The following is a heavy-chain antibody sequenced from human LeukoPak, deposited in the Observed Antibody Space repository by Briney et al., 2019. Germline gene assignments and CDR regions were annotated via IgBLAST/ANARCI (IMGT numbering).Heavy chain of an antibody. CDR3: ARGPTPDTWIKLWSDAFDI. D-gene: IGHD5-18*01. Sequence: KASETLSLTCTVSGGSISSYYWSWIRQPPGKGLEWIGYIYYSGSTNYNPSLKSRVTISVDTSKNQFSLKLSSVTAADTAVYYCARGPTPDTWIKLWSDAFDIWGQGTMVTVSS. J-gene: IGHJ3*02. CDR2: IYYSGST. V-gene: IGHV4-59*01. CDR1: GGSISSYY.